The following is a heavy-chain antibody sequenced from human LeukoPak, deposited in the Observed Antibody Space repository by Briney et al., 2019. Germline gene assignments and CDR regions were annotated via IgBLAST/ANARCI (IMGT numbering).Heavy chain of an antibody. V-gene: IGHV3-48*03. J-gene: IGHJ6*03. D-gene: IGHD3-3*01. CDR3: ARIFGYYYYYLDV. CDR2: ISSSGTLI. CDR1: GFTFSNYE. Sequence: PGGSLRLSCAASGFTFSNYEMNWVRQAPGKGLEWVSYISSSGTLIYYAGSVKGRFTISRDNAKNSLSLEMNSLRVEDTAVYYCARIFGYYYYYLDVWGKGTPVTISS.